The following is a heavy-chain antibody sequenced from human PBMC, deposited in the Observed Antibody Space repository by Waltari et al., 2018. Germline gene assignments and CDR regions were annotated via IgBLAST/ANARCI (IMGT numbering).Heavy chain of an antibody. J-gene: IGHJ4*02. CDR3: AREGNHDYGLTFDY. Sequence: VQLVESGGGLVQPGGSLRLSCAASGFTFSSYWMSWVRQAPGKGLEWIGSIYYSGSTYYNPSLKSRVTISVDTSKNQFSLKLSSVTAADTAVYYCAREGNHDYGLTFDYWGQGTLVTVSS. D-gene: IGHD4-17*01. V-gene: IGHV4-39*07. CDR2: IYYSGST. CDR1: GFTFSSYW.